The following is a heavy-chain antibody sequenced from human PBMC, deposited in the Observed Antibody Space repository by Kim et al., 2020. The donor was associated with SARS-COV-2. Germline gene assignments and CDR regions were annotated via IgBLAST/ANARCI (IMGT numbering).Heavy chain of an antibody. J-gene: IGHJ6*03. Sequence: GGSLRLSCAASGFTFSNAWMSWVRQAPGKGLEWVGRIKSKTDGGTTDYAAPVKGRFTISRDDSKNTLYLQMNSLKTEDTAVYYCTTGELENDYSRPLFYYYYMDVWGKGTTVTVSS. CDR3: TTGELENDYSRPLFYYYYMDV. D-gene: IGHD4-4*01. V-gene: IGHV3-15*01. CDR1: GFTFSNAW. CDR2: IKSKTDGGTT.